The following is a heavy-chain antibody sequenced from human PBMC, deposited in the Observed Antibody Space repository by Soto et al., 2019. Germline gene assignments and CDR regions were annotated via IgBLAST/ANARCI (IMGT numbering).Heavy chain of an antibody. CDR1: GDSLNTIGSY. J-gene: IGHJ4*02. CDR2: HYHTRCT. Sequence: PSETLSLTCRVSGDSLNTIGSYCSWVRHAPGKGLEWIGYHYHTRCTYYNPSLKSRVVISLDTYKQQFFLNVTSVTAADTAVYYCSRPRDTYFFDSWGQVALVTVS. CDR3: SRPRDTYFFDS. D-gene: IGHD3-10*01. V-gene: IGHV4-31*03.